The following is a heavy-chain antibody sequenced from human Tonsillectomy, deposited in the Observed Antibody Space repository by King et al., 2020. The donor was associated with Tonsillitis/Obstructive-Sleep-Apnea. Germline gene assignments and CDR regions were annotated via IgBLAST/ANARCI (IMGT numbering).Heavy chain of an antibody. CDR2: TDPSDSYT. CDR3: ARVVLPPVPPYYYYVMDF. D-gene: IGHD2-2*01. CDR1: GYSFTTYW. V-gene: IGHV5-10-1*01. J-gene: IGHJ6*02. Sequence: QLVQSGAEVKKPGESLRISCKGSGYSFTTYWIIWVRQMTGKGLEWMGMTDPSDSYTNYSPSFQGHVNISADKSISTAYLQWSSLKDSDTAMYYCARVVLPPVPPYYYYVMDFWGQGTAVTVSS.